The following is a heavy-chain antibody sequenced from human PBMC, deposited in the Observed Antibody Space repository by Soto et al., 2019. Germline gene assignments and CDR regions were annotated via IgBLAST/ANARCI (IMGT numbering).Heavy chain of an antibody. V-gene: IGHV4-59*01. J-gene: IGHJ4*02. CDR2: IYYSGST. D-gene: IGHD6-19*01. CDR1: GGSISSYY. CDR3: ATMIPVAGLYF. Sequence: SETLSLTCTVSGGSISSYYWSWIRQPPGKGLEWIGYIYYSGSTNYNPSLKSRVTISVDTSKNQFSLKLSSVTAADTAVYYCATMIPVAGLYFWGQGALVTVSS.